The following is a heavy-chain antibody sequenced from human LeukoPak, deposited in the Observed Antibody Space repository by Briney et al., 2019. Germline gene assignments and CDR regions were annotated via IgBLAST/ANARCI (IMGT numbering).Heavy chain of an antibody. CDR1: GFTFSNYE. CDR2: ISGSGSSI. V-gene: IGHV3-48*03. D-gene: IGHD4-17*01. J-gene: IGHJ4*02. Sequence: GGSLRLSCAASGFTFSNYEMNWVRQAPGKGLEWLSYISGSGSSIYYADSVKGRFTISRDNAKNSLYLQMNSLRAEDAAVYYCARDDRTTVTTSDYWGQGTLVTVSS. CDR3: ARDDRTTVTTSDY.